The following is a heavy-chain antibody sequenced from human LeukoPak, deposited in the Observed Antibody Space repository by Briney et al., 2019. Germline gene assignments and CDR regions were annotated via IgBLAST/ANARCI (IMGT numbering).Heavy chain of an antibody. CDR2: IYYSGST. D-gene: IGHD6-19*01. Sequence: PSETLSLTCTVSGGSISSSSYYWGWIRQPPGKGLEWIGNIYYSGSTYYNPSLKSRVTISVDTSKNQFSLKLSSVTAADTAVYYCARLTSRGPTEGPFFDYWGQGTLVTVSS. V-gene: IGHV4-39*07. CDR1: GGSISSSSYY. CDR3: ARLTSRGPTEGPFFDY. J-gene: IGHJ4*02.